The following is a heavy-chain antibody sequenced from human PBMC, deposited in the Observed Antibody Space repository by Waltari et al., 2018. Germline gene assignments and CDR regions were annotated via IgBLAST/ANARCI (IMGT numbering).Heavy chain of an antibody. Sequence: QVQLVQSGAEVKKPGSSVKVSCKASGGTFSSYAISWVRQAPGQGLEWMGGIIPIFGTANYAQKFQGRFTITTDESTSTAYMELSSLRSEDTAVYYCARDGTTVTSTWYYYGMDVWGQGTTVTVSS. D-gene: IGHD4-17*01. CDR1: GGTFSSYA. V-gene: IGHV1-69*05. CDR2: IIPIFGTA. J-gene: IGHJ6*02. CDR3: ARDGTTVTSTWYYYGMDV.